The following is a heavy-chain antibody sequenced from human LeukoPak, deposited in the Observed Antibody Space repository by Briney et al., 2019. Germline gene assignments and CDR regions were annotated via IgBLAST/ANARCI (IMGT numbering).Heavy chain of an antibody. CDR2: INPSGGST. V-gene: IGHV1-46*01. CDR3: AREPGTMVRGNIL. D-gene: IGHD3-10*01. CDR1: EYTFTSYY. Sequence: ASVKVSCKASEYTFTSYYMHWVRQAPGQGLEWMGIINPSGGSTSYAQKFQGRVTMTRDTSTSTVYMELSSLRSEDTAVYYCAREPGTMVRGNILWGQGTLVTVSS. J-gene: IGHJ4*02.